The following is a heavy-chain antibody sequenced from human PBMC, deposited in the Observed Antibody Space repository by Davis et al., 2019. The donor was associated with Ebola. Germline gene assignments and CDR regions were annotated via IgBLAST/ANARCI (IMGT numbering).Heavy chain of an antibody. CDR1: GFSFGAYT. CDR2: IVGSSSSDYI. V-gene: IGHV3-21*01. CDR3: ARTVDCDL. D-gene: IGHD4-11*01. J-gene: IGHJ5*02. Sequence: GESLKISCAASGFSFGAYTMNWVRQAPGKGLEWVPCIVGSSSSDYIYYADSVKGRFTISRDNARKSLYLQMTSLRAEDTAVYYCARTVDCDLWGQGTLVTVSS.